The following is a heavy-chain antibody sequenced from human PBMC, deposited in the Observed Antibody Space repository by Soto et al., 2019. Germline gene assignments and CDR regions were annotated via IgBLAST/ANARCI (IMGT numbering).Heavy chain of an antibody. CDR1: GLPFSSYT. V-gene: IGHV3-23*01. CDR2: ISGSGGST. CDR3: PNPTKFFGASMDV. J-gene: IGHJ6*02. D-gene: IGHD3-3*01. Sequence: PXACLRRSVAACGLPFSSYTMSGVRQAPGKGLEWVSAISGSGGSTYYADSVKGRFTISRDNSKNTLYLQMNSLSAEDTALYYCPNPTKFFGASMDVCGQRTTVTVSS.